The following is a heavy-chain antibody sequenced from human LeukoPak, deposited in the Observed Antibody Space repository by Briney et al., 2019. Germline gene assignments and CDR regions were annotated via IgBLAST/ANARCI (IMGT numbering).Heavy chain of an antibody. CDR2: IYTGGST. Sequence: PSQTLSLTCTVSGGSISSGSYYWSWIRQPAGKGLEWIGRIYTGGSTNYNPSLKSRVTISVDTSKNQFSLKLSSVTAADTAVYYCARDRAARYYFDYWGQGTLVTVSS. V-gene: IGHV4-61*02. D-gene: IGHD6-13*01. CDR1: GGSISSGSYY. J-gene: IGHJ4*02. CDR3: ARDRAARYYFDY.